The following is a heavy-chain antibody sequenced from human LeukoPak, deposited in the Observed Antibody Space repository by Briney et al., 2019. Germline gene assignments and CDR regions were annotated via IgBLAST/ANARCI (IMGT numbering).Heavy chain of an antibody. CDR3: ARLVGFLGSSWYGVFDY. J-gene: IGHJ4*02. D-gene: IGHD6-13*01. Sequence: PGGSLRLSCAASGFTFSSYAMSWVRQAPGKGLEWVSAISGSGGSTYYADSVKGRFTISRDNAKNSLYLQMNSLRAEDTAVYYCARLVGFLGSSWYGVFDYWGQGTLVTVSS. CDR1: GFTFSSYA. CDR2: ISGSGGST. V-gene: IGHV3-23*01.